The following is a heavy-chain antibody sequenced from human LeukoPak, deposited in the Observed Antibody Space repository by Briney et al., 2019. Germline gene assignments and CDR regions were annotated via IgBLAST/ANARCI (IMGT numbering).Heavy chain of an antibody. J-gene: IGHJ3*02. CDR1: GGSISSYY. V-gene: IGHV4-59*01. CDR2: IYYSGST. D-gene: IGHD3-22*01. Sequence: KPSETLSLTCTVSGGSISSYYWSRIRQPPGKGLEWIGYIYYSGSTNYNPSLKSRVTISVDTSKNQFSLKLSSVTAADTAVYYCARGPRSYYDSSGRSPDAFDIWGQGTMVTVSS. CDR3: ARGPRSYYDSSGRSPDAFDI.